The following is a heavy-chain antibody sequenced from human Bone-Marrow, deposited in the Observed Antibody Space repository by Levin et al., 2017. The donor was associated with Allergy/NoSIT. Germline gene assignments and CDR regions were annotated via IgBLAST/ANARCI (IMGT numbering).Heavy chain of an antibody. D-gene: IGHD4-17*01. J-gene: IGHJ4*02. CDR3: AKDRSFYGDIGTYLDY. Sequence: GGSLRLSCAASGFTFSSHGMHWVRQTPGLGLEWVAVVSYDGINKYYADSVKGRFTISRDNSNNTLLLQMSSLRAEDTAIYYCAKDRSFYGDIGTYLDYWGQGTLVTVSS. CDR1: GFTFSSHG. CDR2: VSYDGINK. V-gene: IGHV3-30*18.